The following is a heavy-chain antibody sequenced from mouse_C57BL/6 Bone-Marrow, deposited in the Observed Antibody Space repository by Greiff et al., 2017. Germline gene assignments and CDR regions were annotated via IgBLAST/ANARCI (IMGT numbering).Heavy chain of an antibody. CDR1: GYTFTDYY. D-gene: IGHD2-4*01. CDR3: AREGDDYDAGLYYYAMDY. Sequence: VQLQQSGPELVKPGASVKISCKASGYTFTDYYMNWVKQSHGKSLEWIGDINPNNGGTSYNQKFKGKATLTVDKSSSTAYMELRSLTSEDSAVYYCAREGDDYDAGLYYYAMDYWGQGTSVTVSS. J-gene: IGHJ4*01. CDR2: INPNNGGT. V-gene: IGHV1-26*01.